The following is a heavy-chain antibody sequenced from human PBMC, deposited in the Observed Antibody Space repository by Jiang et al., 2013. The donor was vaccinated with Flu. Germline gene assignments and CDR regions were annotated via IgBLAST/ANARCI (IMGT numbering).Heavy chain of an antibody. D-gene: IGHD3-9*01. J-gene: IGHJ5*02. CDR3: ARDSGDYDILTGYRQNNWFDP. V-gene: IGHV4-30-2*01. Sequence: KPSQTLSLTCAVSGGSISSGGYSWSWIRQPPGKGLEWIGYIYHSGSTYYNPSLKSRVTISVDRSKNQFSLKLSSVTAADTAVYYCARDSGDYDILTGYRQNNWFDPWGQGTLVTVSS. CDR2: IYHSGST. CDR1: GGSISSGGYS.